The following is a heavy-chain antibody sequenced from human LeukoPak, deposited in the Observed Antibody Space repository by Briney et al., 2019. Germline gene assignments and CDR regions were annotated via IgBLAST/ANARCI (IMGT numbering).Heavy chain of an antibody. CDR1: GFTLSSYS. J-gene: IGHJ4*02. Sequence: GGSLRLSCVASGFTLSSYSMSWVRQAPGKGLEWVSAMSGSDTGSWYADSVKGRFTISRDNAKNSLYLQMNSLRAEDTAVYYCARDQQEYCSSTSCYIFDYWGQGTLVTVSS. V-gene: IGHV3-21*01. D-gene: IGHD2-2*02. CDR3: ARDQQEYCSSTSCYIFDY. CDR2: MSGSDTGS.